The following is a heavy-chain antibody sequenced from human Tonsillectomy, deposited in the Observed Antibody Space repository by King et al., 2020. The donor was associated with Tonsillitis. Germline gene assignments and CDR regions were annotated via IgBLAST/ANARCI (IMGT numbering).Heavy chain of an antibody. D-gene: IGHD1-26*01. CDR2: ITDSGSKT. J-gene: IGHJ6*02. V-gene: IGHV3-23*04. CDR3: ARGSWGVGPYYGMDV. Sequence: VQLVESGGAWVQPGGSLRLSCAASGFAFSSYAMSWVRQAPGKGPEWVSAITDSGSKTYYADSVEGRLTISRDNSKNTLYLQMNSLGAEDTAIYYCARGSWGVGPYYGMDVWGRGTTVTVSS. CDR1: GFAFSSYA.